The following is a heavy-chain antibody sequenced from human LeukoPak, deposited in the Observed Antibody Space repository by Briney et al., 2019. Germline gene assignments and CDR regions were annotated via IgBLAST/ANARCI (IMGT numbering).Heavy chain of an antibody. D-gene: IGHD3-3*01. V-gene: IGHV4-61*02. Sequence: TLSLTCTVYGGSISSGAYYWSWIRQPAGKGLERIGRIYNSGSTNYNPSFKSRVTMSIDTSKNQFSLKLNSVTAADTAVYYCATNRAELWGRGTLVTVSS. CDR2: IYNSGST. CDR3: ATNRAEL. CDR1: GGSISSGAYY. J-gene: IGHJ2*01.